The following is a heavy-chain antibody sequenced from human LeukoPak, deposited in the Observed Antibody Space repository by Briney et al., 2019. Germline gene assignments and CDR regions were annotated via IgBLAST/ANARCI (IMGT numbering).Heavy chain of an antibody. CDR1: GYTFTAYF. CDR2: ISPTNGDT. CDR3: ARVRYRLAETYIDY. V-gene: IGHV1-2*02. J-gene: IGHJ4*02. D-gene: IGHD3-16*01. Sequence: ASVRVSCKAPGYTFTAYFIHWVRQAPGQRLEWMGWISPTNGDTNYAQNFQGRVTMTRDTSISTAYMELSRLRSDDTAVYYCARVRYRLAETYIDYWGQGTLVTVSS.